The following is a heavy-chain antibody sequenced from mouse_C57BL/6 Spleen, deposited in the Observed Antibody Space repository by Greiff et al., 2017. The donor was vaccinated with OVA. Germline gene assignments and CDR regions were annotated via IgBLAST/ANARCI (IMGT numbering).Heavy chain of an antibody. D-gene: IGHD2-4*01. Sequence: EVKLVESGGDLVKPGGSLKLSCAASGFTFSSYGMSWVRQTPDKRLEWVATISSGGSYTYYPDSVTGRFTITRDNATNTLFLQMNSLKAEDTSMYCGARQIYYDYFDYWGQGTTLTVSS. CDR3: ARQIYYDYFDY. CDR1: GFTFSSYG. V-gene: IGHV5-6*01. J-gene: IGHJ2*01. CDR2: ISSGGSYT.